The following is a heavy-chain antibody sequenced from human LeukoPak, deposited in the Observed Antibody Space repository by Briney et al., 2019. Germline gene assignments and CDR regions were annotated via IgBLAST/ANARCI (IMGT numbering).Heavy chain of an antibody. Sequence: GGSLRLSCAASGFTFSSYAMSWVRQAPGKGLEWVSSISNSGGRTFYTDSVKGRFTISRDNSKITLYLQMNSLRAEDTAVYYCARQYYDFWSGYRHFDYWGQGTLVTVSS. CDR3: ARQYYDFWSGYRHFDY. J-gene: IGHJ4*02. CDR1: GFTFSSYA. CDR2: ISNSGGRT. V-gene: IGHV3-23*01. D-gene: IGHD3-3*01.